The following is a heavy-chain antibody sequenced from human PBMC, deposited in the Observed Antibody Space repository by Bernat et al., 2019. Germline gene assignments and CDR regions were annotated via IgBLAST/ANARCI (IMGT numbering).Heavy chain of an antibody. V-gene: IGHV4-39*01. CDR2: IYYSGST. J-gene: IGHJ4*02. CDR1: GGSISSSSYY. CDR3: ARGGAVFDY. D-gene: IGHD3-10*01. Sequence: QLQLQESGPGLVKPSETLSLTCTVSGGSISSSSYYWGWIRQPPGKGLEWIGSIYYSGSTYYSPSLKSRVTISVDTSKNQFSLRLSSVTAADTAVYYCARGGAVFDYWGQGTLVTVSS.